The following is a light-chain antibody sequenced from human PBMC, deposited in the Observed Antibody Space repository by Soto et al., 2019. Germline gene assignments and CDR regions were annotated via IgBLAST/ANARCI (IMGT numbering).Light chain of an antibody. CDR1: QSVSSSY. CDR2: DAS. J-gene: IGKJ1*01. V-gene: IGKV3-11*01. Sequence: EIVLTQSPGTLSLSPGPRATLSCRASQSVSSSYLAWYQQKPGQAPRLLIYDASNRATGIPARFSGSGSGTDFTLTISSLEPEDFAVYYCQQRSNWPPTFGQGTKV. CDR3: QQRSNWPPT.